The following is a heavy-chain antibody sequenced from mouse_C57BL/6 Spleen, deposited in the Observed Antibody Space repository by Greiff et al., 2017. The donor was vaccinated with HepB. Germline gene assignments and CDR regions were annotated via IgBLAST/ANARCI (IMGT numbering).Heavy chain of an antibody. V-gene: IGHV1-55*01. CDR2: IYPGSGST. Sequence: QVQLQQPGAELVKPGASVKMSCKASGYTFTSYWITWVKQRPGQGLEWIGDIYPGSGSTNYNEKFKSKATLTVDKSSSTAYMQLSSLTSEDSAVYYCARWLRDYWGQGTTLTVSS. D-gene: IGHD2-2*01. CDR3: ARWLRDY. J-gene: IGHJ2*01. CDR1: GYTFTSYW.